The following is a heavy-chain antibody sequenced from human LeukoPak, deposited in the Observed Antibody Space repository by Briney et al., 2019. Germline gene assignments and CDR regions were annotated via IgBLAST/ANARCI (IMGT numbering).Heavy chain of an antibody. D-gene: IGHD2-2*01. CDR2: VNPNSGGT. Sequence: GASVKVSCKASGYTFTGYYMHWVRQAPGRGLGWMGWVNPNSGGTNYAQKFQGRVTMTRDTSISTAYMELSRLRSDDTAVYYCASPTYCSSTSCYWNYYYYYGMDVWGQGTTVTVSS. V-gene: IGHV1-2*02. CDR1: GYTFTGYY. J-gene: IGHJ6*02. CDR3: ASPTYCSSTSCYWNYYYYYGMDV.